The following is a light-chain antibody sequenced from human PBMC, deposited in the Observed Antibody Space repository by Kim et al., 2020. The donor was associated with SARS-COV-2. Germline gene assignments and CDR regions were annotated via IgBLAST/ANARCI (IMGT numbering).Light chain of an antibody. CDR1: SGYSNYK. CDR2: VGTGGIVG. V-gene: IGLV9-49*01. J-gene: IGLJ3*02. Sequence: QPVLTQPPSASASLGASATLTCTLSSGYSNYKVDWYQQRPGKGPRFVMRVGTGGIVGSKGDGIPDRFSVLGSGLNRYLTIKNIQEEDESDYHCGADHGSGSNFVWVFGGGTQLTVL. CDR3: GADHGSGSNFVWV.